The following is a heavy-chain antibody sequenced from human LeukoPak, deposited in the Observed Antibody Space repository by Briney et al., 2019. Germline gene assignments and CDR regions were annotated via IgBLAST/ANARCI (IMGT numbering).Heavy chain of an antibody. D-gene: IGHD4-17*01. Sequence: PGGSLRLSCAAPGFTVSSHYMSWVRQAPGKGLEWFSVIYSGGSTYYADSVKGRFTISRDNSKNTLYLQMNSLRAEDTAVYYCARGHDYGDYDYWGQGTLVTVSS. V-gene: IGHV3-53*01. CDR2: IYSGGST. J-gene: IGHJ4*02. CDR1: GFTVSSHY. CDR3: ARGHDYGDYDY.